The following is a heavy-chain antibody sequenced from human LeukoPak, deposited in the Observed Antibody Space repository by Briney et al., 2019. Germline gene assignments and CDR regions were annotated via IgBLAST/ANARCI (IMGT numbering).Heavy chain of an antibody. J-gene: IGHJ4*02. D-gene: IGHD1-1*01. CDR1: GYTFTSYG. CDR3: ARDDQLEPLIYYFDY. V-gene: IGHV1-18*01. CDR2: ISAYNGNT. Sequence: APVKVSCKASGYTFTSYGISWVRQAPGQGLEWMGWISAYNGNTNYAQKLQGRVTMTTDTSTSTAYMELRSLRSDDTAVYYCARDDQLEPLIYYFDYWGQGTLVTVSS.